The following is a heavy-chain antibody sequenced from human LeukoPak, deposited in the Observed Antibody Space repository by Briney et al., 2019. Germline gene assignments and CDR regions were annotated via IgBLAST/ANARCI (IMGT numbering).Heavy chain of an antibody. V-gene: IGHV3-66*01. CDR3: ARGRGSYSFDY. D-gene: IGHD1-26*01. Sequence: PGGSLRLSCAASGFTVSSNYMSWVRQAPGKGLEWVSVIYSGGSTYCADSVKGRFTISRDNSKNTLYLQMNSLRAEDTAVYYCARGRGSYSFDYWGQGTLVTVSS. CDR1: GFTVSSNY. CDR2: IYSGGST. J-gene: IGHJ4*02.